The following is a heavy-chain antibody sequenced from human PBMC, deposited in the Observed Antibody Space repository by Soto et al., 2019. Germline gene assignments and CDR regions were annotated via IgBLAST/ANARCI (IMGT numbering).Heavy chain of an antibody. D-gene: IGHD3-3*01. J-gene: IGHJ5*02. CDR3: AHSTNYDFWSGYYINWFDP. Sequence: SGPTLVNPTQTLTLTCTFSGFSLSTSGVGVGWIRQPPGKALEWLALIYWDDDKRYSPSLKSRLTITKDTSKNQVVLTMTNMDPVDTATYYCAHSTNYDFWSGYYINWFDPWGQGTLVTV. CDR2: IYWDDDK. CDR1: GFSLSTSGVG. V-gene: IGHV2-5*02.